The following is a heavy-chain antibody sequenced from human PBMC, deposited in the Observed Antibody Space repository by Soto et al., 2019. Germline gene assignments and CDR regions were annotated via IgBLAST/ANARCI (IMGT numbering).Heavy chain of an antibody. V-gene: IGHV1-69*13. Sequence: GASVKVSCKASGGTFSSYAISWVRQPPGQGLEWMGGIIPIFGTANYAQKFQGRVTITADESTSTAYMELSSLRSEDTAVYYCAREGYCSSTSCYLGDPLTRPPSYMDVWGQGTTVTVSS. CDR3: AREGYCSSTSCYLGDPLTRPPSYMDV. CDR1: GGTFSSYA. D-gene: IGHD2-2*01. CDR2: IIPIFGTA. J-gene: IGHJ6*02.